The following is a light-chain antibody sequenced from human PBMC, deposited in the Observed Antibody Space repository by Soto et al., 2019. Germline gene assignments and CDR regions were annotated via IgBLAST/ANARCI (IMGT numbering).Light chain of an antibody. CDR2: AAS. CDR3: QQLNSYLIT. J-gene: IGKJ5*01. Sequence: AIQMTQSPSSLSASVGDRVTITCRASQAIINYLAWYQQKPGKAPNLLIYAASTLQTGVPSRFSGSGSGTDFTLTISSLQPEDFATYYCQQLNSYLITFGQGTRLEIK. V-gene: IGKV1-6*01. CDR1: QAIINY.